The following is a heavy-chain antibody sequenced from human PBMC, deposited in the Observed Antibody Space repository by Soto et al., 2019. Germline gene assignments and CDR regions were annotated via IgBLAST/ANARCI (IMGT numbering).Heavy chain of an antibody. CDR1: GFTFSSYG. CDR3: AREGWELRTFDY. D-gene: IGHD1-26*01. CDR2: IWYDGSNK. V-gene: IGHV3-33*01. Sequence: GGSLRLSCAASGFTFSSYGMHWVRQAPGKGLEWVAVIWYDGSNKYYADSVKGRFTISRDNSKNTLYLQMNSLRAEDTAVYYCAREGWELRTFDYWGQGTLVTVSS. J-gene: IGHJ4*02.